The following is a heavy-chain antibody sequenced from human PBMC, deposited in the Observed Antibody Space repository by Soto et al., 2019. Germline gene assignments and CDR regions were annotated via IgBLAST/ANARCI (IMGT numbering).Heavy chain of an antibody. V-gene: IGHV1-69*06. J-gene: IGHJ3*02. CDR3: ARCVYGSGNYCTGQSAFDI. CDR1: GGTLSDHG. CDR2: TIPVFNTA. Sequence: QVQLEQSGAEVKKPGSSVKISCKASGGTLSDHGVSWLRQAPGQGLEWVGGTIPVFNTAKYAPKFQGRVTITADKSTNIAYMELGSQRSGVTALYYCARCVYGSGNYCTGQSAFDIWGQGTLVIVSS. D-gene: IGHD3-10*01.